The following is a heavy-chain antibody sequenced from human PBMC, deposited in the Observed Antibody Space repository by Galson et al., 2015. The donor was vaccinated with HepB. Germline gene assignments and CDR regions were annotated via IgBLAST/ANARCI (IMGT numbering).Heavy chain of an antibody. CDR1: GGSISSSSYY. V-gene: IGHV4-39*07. CDR3: ARGAGAPLVVVPAAKSSGWFDP. CDR2: IYYSGST. D-gene: IGHD2-2*01. Sequence: LSLTCTVSGGSISSSSYYWGWIRPPPGKGLEWIGSIYYSGSTYYNPSLKSRVTISVDTSKNQFSLKLSSVTAADTAVYYCARGAGAPLVVVPAAKSSGWFDPWGQGTLVTVSS. J-gene: IGHJ5*02.